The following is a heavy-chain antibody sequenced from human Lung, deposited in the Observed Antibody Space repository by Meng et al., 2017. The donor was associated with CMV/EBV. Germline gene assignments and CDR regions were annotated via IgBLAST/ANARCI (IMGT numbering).Heavy chain of an antibody. V-gene: IGHV4-34*01. CDR2: INHSGST. CDR3: ARLVTNPYYYYGMDV. CDR1: GGSFSGYY. D-gene: IGHD4-11*01. J-gene: IGHJ6*02. Sequence: LXXAVYGGSFSGYYWSWIRQPPGKGLEWIGEINHSGSTNYNPSLKSRVTISVDTSKNQFSLKLGSVTAADTAVYYCARLVTNPYYYYGMDVWGQGTXVTVSS.